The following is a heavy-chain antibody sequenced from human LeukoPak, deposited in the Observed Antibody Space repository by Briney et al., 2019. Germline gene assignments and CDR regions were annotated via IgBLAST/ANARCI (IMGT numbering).Heavy chain of an antibody. J-gene: IGHJ1*01. CDR2: IIPIFGTA. Sequence: GASVKVSCKASGGTFSSYAISWVRQAPGQGLEWMGGIIPIFGTANYAQKFQGRVTTTADESTSTAYMELSSLRSEDTALYYCAGSTVTRLAEYFQHWGQGTLVTVSS. CDR3: AGSTVTRLAEYFQH. CDR1: GGTFSSYA. V-gene: IGHV1-69*01. D-gene: IGHD4-17*01.